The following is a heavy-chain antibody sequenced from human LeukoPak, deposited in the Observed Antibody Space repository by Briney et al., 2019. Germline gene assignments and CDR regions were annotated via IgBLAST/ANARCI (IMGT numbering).Heavy chain of an antibody. CDR2: IYTSGST. CDR3: AREPYSSGWYDDY. D-gene: IGHD6-19*01. J-gene: IGHJ4*02. V-gene: IGHV4-61*02. Sequence: PSETLSLTCTVSGGSISSGSYYWSWIRQPAGKGLEWIGRIYTSGSTNYNPSLKSRVTISVDTSKNQFSLKLSSVTAADTAVYYCAREPYSSGWYDDYWGQGTLVTVSS. CDR1: GGSISSGSYY.